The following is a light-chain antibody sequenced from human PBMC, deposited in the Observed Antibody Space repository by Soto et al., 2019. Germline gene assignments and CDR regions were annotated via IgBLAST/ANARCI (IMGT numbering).Light chain of an antibody. Sequence: EIVMTQSPATLSVSPGETATLSCRARQSGGSAVAWYQHKPGQAPRLLIVAASIRATGVPGRFSGGGSGTEFTLTISSLQSEDFAVYYCQQYKNWPPLTVGVGTPVEIK. V-gene: IGKV3-15*01. J-gene: IGKJ4*01. CDR1: QSGGSA. CDR3: QQYKNWPPLT. CDR2: AAS.